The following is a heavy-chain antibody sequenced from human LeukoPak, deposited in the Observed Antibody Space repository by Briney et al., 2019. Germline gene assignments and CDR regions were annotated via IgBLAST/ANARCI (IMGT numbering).Heavy chain of an antibody. CDR2: FDPEDGET. V-gene: IGHV1-24*01. CDR3: ATQIVVVPAARVYPDY. D-gene: IGHD2-2*01. CDR1: GYTLTELS. Sequence: ASVKVSCKVSGYTLTELSMHWARQAPGKGLEWMGGFDPEDGETIYAQKFQGRVTMTEDTSTDTAYMELSSLRSEDTAVYYCATQIVVVPAARVYPDYWGQGTLVTVSS. J-gene: IGHJ4*02.